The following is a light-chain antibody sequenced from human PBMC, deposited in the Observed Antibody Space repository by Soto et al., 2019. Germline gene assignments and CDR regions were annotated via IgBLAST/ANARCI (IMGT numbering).Light chain of an antibody. CDR2: SNN. J-gene: IGLJ1*01. CDR3: AAWDDGLNGYV. Sequence: QSALAQPPSASGTAGQRVTISCSGSTSNIGSNTVNWYQQLPGTAPKTLIYSNNQRPSGVPDRFSGPKSGTSGSLAISGLLSEDEADYYCAAWDDGLNGYVFGTGTKVTVL. CDR1: TSNIGSNT. V-gene: IGLV1-44*01.